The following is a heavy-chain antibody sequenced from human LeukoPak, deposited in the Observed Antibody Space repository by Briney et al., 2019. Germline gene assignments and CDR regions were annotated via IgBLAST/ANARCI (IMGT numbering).Heavy chain of an antibody. J-gene: IGHJ4*02. CDR2: IKQDGSEK. CDR1: GFTLSNYW. V-gene: IGHV3-7*01. CDR3: ARDQGPYY. Sequence: GGSLRLSCAASGFTLSNYWMSWVRQAPGKGLEWVANIKQDGSEKYYVDSVKGRFTISRDNAKNSLYLQMNIVRAEDTAVYYCARDQGPYYWGQGTLVTVSS.